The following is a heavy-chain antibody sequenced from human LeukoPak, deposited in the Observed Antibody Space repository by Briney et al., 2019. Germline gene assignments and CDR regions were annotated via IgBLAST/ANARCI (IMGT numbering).Heavy chain of an antibody. CDR2: IYYSGST. CDR1: GGSISSYY. V-gene: IGHV4-59*01. J-gene: IGHJ6*04. CDR3: ARAPYYYYGMDV. Sequence: SETLSLTCTVSGGSISSYYWSWIRQPPGKGLEWIGYIYYSGSTNYSPSLKSRVTISVDTSKNQFSLKLSSVTAADTAVYYCARAPYYYYGMDVWGKGTTVTVSS.